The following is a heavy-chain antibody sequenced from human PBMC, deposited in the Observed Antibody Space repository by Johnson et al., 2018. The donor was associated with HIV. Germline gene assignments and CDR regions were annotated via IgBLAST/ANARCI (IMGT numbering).Heavy chain of an antibody. CDR2: ISFDGTTK. Sequence: QVQLVESGGGVVQPGRSLRLSCAASGFTFSSYAMHWVRQAPGKGLEWVAVISFDGTTKYYSDSVKGRFAISRDNSKNTLYLQMNSVRPEDTAIYYCAREDPVLWAFDIWGQGTLVTVSS. D-gene: IGHD2/OR15-2a*01. CDR3: AREDPVLWAFDI. CDR1: GFTFSSYA. V-gene: IGHV3-30*09. J-gene: IGHJ3*02.